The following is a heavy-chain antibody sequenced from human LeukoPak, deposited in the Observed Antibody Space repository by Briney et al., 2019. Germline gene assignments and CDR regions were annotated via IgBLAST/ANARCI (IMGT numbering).Heavy chain of an antibody. J-gene: IGHJ6*03. Sequence: GGSLRLSCVASGFAFSRSWMSWVRQAPGKGLEWVGNIQPDGSEQYPVDSVKGRFTISRDNSKNTLYLQMNSLRVEDTAVYYCAKVADQYYYSYFYYMDVWGKGTTVTVSS. V-gene: IGHV3-7*01. CDR1: GFAFSRSW. CDR2: IQPDGSEQ. D-gene: IGHD2/OR15-2a*01. CDR3: AKVADQYYYSYFYYMDV.